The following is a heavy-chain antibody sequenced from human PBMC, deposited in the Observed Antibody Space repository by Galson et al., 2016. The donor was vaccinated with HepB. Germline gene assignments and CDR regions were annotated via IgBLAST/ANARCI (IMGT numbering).Heavy chain of an antibody. J-gene: IGHJ3*02. CDR3: ARGFNSFGSGSYNAFDI. V-gene: IGHV4-34*01. D-gene: IGHD1-26*01. Sequence: SETLSLTCAVYGGSFSGYYWSWIRQPPGKGLEWIGEINHSGSTNYNPSLKSRVTISVDTSKNQFSLNLSSVTAADTAVYYCARGFNSFGSGSYNAFDIWGQGTMVTVPS. CDR1: GGSFSGYY. CDR2: INHSGST.